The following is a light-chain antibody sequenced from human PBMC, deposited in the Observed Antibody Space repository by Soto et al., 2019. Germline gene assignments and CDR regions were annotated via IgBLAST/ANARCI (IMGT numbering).Light chain of an antibody. CDR2: QDT. J-gene: IGLJ2*01. V-gene: IGLV3-1*01. Sequence: SYELTQPPSVSVSPGQTASITCSGDKLGDKYACWYQQKPGQPPVLVVYQDTMRPSGIPERFSGSNSGNTATLTISGTQAMDEADYYCQAWDSSTVVFGGGTQLTVL. CDR1: KLGDKY. CDR3: QAWDSSTVV.